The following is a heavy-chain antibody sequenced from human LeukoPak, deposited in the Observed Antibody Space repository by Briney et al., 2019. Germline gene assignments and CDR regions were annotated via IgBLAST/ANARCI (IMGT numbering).Heavy chain of an antibody. D-gene: IGHD6-13*01. CDR3: AIEGGIAAAGEGYNDY. CDR1: GGSFSGYY. V-gene: IGHV4-34*01. J-gene: IGHJ4*02. CDR2: INHSGST. Sequence: SETLSLTCAVSGGSFSGYYWSWIRQPPGKGLEWMGEINHSGSTNYNPSLKSRVTISVDTSKNQFSLKLSSVTAADTAVYYCAIEGGIAAAGEGYNDYWGQGTLVTVSS.